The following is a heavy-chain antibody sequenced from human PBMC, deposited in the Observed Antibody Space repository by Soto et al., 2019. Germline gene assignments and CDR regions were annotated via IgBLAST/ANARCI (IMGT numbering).Heavy chain of an antibody. J-gene: IGHJ4*02. CDR1: GFTFSSYA. CDR3: AKHGPPFRYFDWLLSELDY. V-gene: IGHV3-23*01. Sequence: EVQLLESGGGLVQPGGSLRLSCAASGFTFSSYAMSWVRQAPGKGLEWVSAISGSGGSTYYADSVKGRFTISRDNSKNTLYLQMNSLRAEDTAVYYCAKHGPPFRYFDWLLSELDYWGQGTLVTVSS. D-gene: IGHD3-9*01. CDR2: ISGSGGST.